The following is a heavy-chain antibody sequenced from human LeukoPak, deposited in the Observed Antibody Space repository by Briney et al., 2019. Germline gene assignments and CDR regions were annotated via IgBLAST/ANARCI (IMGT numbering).Heavy chain of an antibody. V-gene: IGHV3-23*01. D-gene: IGHD2-2*01. J-gene: IGHJ6*03. Sequence: GGSLRLSCAASGFTFSSYAMSWVRQAPGKGLEWVSAISGSGGSTDYADSVKCRFTISRDNTKNTLYLQMNSLRAEDTAVYYCAKDISFVVVPAAIRTDYYYMDVWGKGTTVTVSS. CDR3: AKDISFVVVPAAIRTDYYYMDV. CDR2: ISGSGGST. CDR1: GFTFSSYA.